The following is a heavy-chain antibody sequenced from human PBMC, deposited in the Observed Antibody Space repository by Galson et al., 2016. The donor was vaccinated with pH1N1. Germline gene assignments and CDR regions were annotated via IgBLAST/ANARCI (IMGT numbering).Heavy chain of an antibody. CDR3: ARSSTGYFDY. D-gene: IGHD2-2*01. CDR2: IDNSGST. Sequence: TLSLTCTVSGASVTRGDSYWSWIRQHPGKGLEWIGYIDNSGSTSYKSSLKSRITIAVDTSRNQVSLRLSSVTAADTAVYHCARSSTGYFDYWGQGTLVTVSS. V-gene: IGHV4-31*03. CDR1: GASVTRGDSY. J-gene: IGHJ4*02.